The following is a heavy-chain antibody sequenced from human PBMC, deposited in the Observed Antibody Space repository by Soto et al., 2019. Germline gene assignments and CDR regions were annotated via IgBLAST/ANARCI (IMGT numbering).Heavy chain of an antibody. V-gene: IGHV4-39*01. D-gene: IGHD6-6*01. CDR1: GGSITSSSHY. CDR2: IYYDGNT. CDR3: ARSSITPRLFMYPFDY. J-gene: IGHJ4*02. Sequence: PSETLSLTCTVSGGSITSSSHYWGWIRQPPGKGLECIGNIYYDGNTYYNPSLKSRVTISLDTSKNQFYLRLNSVTAAGTVVYYCARSSITPRLFMYPFDYWGQGTLVTVSS.